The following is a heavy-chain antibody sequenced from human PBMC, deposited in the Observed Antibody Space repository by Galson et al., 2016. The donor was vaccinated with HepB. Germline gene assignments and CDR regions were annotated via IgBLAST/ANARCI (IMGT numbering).Heavy chain of an antibody. CDR3: ARQGTHDY. CDR1: GYDFATFW. J-gene: IGHJ4*02. Sequence: QSGAEVKKPGESLKISCKGSGYDFATFWIAWVREMPGKGLEWMGTIYPRDSDTRYSPSFQGQVTISADESTSTTYLQWTSLRASDTAIYYCARQGTHDYWGQGTLVTVSS. V-gene: IGHV5-51*01. CDR2: IYPRDSDT.